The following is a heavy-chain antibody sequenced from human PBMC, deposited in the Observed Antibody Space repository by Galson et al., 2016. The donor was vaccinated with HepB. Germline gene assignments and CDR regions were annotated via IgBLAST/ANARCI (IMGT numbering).Heavy chain of an antibody. V-gene: IGHV4-31*03. D-gene: IGHD6-6*01. CDR2: IHYSGTT. Sequence: TLSLTCTVSGGSISSGGFHWNWIRQYPGKGLEWIGYIHYSGTTYNSPPLKSRVTISVDTSSNQFSLRLSSVTAADAAVYYCARVRSSDYFYGMDVWGRGTTVTVSS. CDR1: GGSISSGGFH. CDR3: ARVRSSDYFYGMDV. J-gene: IGHJ6*02.